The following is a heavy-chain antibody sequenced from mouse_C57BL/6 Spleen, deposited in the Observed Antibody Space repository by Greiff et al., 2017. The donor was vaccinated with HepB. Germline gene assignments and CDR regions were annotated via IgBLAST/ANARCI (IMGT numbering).Heavy chain of an antibody. CDR3: TRDRGNFYFDY. V-gene: IGHV5-9-1*02. D-gene: IGHD2-1*01. J-gene: IGHJ2*01. CDR2: ISSGGDYI. CDR1: GFTFSSYA. Sequence: EVKVVESGEGLVKPGGSLKLSCAASGFTFSSYAMSWVRQTPEKRLEWVAYISSGGDYIYYADTVKGRFTISRDNARNTLYLQMSSLKSEDTAMYYCTRDRGNFYFDYWGQGTTLTVSS.